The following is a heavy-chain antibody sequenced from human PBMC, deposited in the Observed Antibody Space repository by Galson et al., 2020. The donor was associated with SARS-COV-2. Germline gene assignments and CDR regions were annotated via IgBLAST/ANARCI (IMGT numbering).Heavy chain of an antibody. CDR1: GFTFSNYE. Sequence: GGSLRLSCAASGFTFSNYEMNWVRQAPGKGLEWISYISDTGTNIYYADSVQGRVTISRDDAENSLYLQMTSLRAEDTAVYYCASPYLAAATFFGAFDLWGQGTMVTVSS. V-gene: IGHV3-48*03. CDR2: ISDTGTNI. J-gene: IGHJ3*01. CDR3: ASPYLAAATFFGAFDL. D-gene: IGHD6-13*01.